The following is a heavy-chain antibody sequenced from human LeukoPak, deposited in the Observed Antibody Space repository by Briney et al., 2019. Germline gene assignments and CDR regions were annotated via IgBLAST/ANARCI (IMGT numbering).Heavy chain of an antibody. D-gene: IGHD5-18*01. J-gene: IGHJ4*02. V-gene: IGHV1-69*05. CDR1: GGTFSSYA. CDR2: IIPIFGTA. CDR3: ARSRGYRSEFDY. Sequence: SVKVSCKASGGTFSSYAISWVRQAPGQGLEWMGGIIPIFGTANYAQKFQGRVTITTDESTSTAYMELSSLRPEDTAVYYCARSRGYRSEFDYWGQGTLVTVSS.